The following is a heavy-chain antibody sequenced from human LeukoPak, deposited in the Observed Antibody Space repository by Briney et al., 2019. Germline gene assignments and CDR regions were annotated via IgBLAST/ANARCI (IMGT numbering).Heavy chain of an antibody. D-gene: IGHD1-1*01. CDR2: IYPGDSDT. J-gene: IGHJ4*02. CDR1: GYSFTSHW. CDR3: AKRINWNVDY. Sequence: GESLQISCKGSGYSFTSHWIGWVRQMPGKGLEWMGIIYPGDSDTRYSPSFQGQVTISVDKSISTAYLQWNSLKASDTAMYYCAKRINWNVDYWGQGTLVTVSS. V-gene: IGHV5-51*01.